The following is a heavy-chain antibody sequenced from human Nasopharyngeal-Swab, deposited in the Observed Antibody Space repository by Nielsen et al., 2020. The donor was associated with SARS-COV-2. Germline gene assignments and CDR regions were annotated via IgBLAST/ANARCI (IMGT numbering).Heavy chain of an antibody. CDR3: ARDGPRSLYDILTGYYKPYAFDI. Sequence: WIRQPPGKGLEWIGYIYYSGSTYYNPSLKSRVTISVDTSKNQFSLKLSSVTAADTAVYYCARDGPRSLYDILTGYYKPYAFDIWGQGTMATVSS. V-gene: IGHV4-30-4*01. J-gene: IGHJ3*02. D-gene: IGHD3-9*01. CDR2: IYYSGST.